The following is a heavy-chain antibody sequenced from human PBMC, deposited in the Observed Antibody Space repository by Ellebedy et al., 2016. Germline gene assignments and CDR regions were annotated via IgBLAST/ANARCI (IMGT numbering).Heavy chain of an antibody. V-gene: IGHV3-33*01. Sequence: GESLKISXAASGFTFSSYGMHWVRQAPGKGLEWVAVIWYDGSNKYYADSVKGRFTISRDNSKNTLYLQMNSLRAEDTAVYYCAREGARGIATYYYYGMDVWGQGTTVTVSS. CDR1: GFTFSSYG. CDR2: IWYDGSNK. CDR3: AREGARGIATYYYYGMDV. J-gene: IGHJ6*02. D-gene: IGHD2-21*01.